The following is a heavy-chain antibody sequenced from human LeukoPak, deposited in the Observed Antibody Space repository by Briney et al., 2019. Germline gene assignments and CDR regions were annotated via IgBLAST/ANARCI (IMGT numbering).Heavy chain of an antibody. CDR1: GFIFSRYW. D-gene: IGHD1-26*01. V-gene: IGHV3-7*01. CDR2: IKQDGSEK. J-gene: IGHJ4*02. Sequence: SGGSLRLSCAASGFIFSRYWMSWVRQSPGKGLEWVDNIKQDGSEKYYVDSVKGRFTISRDNDQNSLYLQIHSLRAEDTAVYYCARDKVVGATQPDYWGQGTLGTVSS. CDR3: ARDKVVGATQPDY.